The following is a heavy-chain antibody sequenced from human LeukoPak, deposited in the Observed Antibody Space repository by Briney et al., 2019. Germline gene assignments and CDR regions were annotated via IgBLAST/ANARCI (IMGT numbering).Heavy chain of an antibody. CDR1: GFTFSSYW. J-gene: IGHJ6*03. CDR2: ISYDGSNK. V-gene: IGHV3-30*18. Sequence: GGSLRLSCAASGFTFSSYWMSWVRQAPGKGLEWVAVISYDGSNKYYADSVKGRFTISRDNSKNTLYLQMNSLRAEDTAVYYCAKSGVVWFGEFSPKRCYYMDVWGKGTTVTVSS. D-gene: IGHD3-10*01. CDR3: AKSGVVWFGEFSPKRCYYMDV.